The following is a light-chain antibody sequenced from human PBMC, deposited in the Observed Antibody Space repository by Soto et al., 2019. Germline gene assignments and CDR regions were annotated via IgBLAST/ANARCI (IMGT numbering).Light chain of an antibody. CDR2: DTF. V-gene: IGKV1-39*01. CDR3: QQSFTTPWT. CDR1: ESIRNE. Sequence: DIQMTQSPSSLSASLGDRVTITCRPSESIRNELNWFQQRPGKDPRLLIYDTFTLQSGVPSRFSGSVSGTEFSLTISSLQAGDSAIYYCQQSFTTPWTFGQGTKVEI. J-gene: IGKJ1*01.